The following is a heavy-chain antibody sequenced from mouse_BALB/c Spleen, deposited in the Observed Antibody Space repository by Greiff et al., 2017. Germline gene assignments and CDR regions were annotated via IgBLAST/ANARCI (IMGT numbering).Heavy chain of an antibody. Sequence: QVQLHQPGAELVMPGASVKMSCKASGYTFTDYWMHWVKQRPGQGLEWIGAIDTSDSYTSYNQKFKGKATLTVDESSSTAYMQLSSLTSEDSAVYYCARSEYYGNYDGAMDYWGQGTSVTVSS. J-gene: IGHJ4*01. CDR3: ARSEYYGNYDGAMDY. D-gene: IGHD2-1*01. CDR1: GYTFTDYW. V-gene: IGHV1-69*01. CDR2: IDTSDSYT.